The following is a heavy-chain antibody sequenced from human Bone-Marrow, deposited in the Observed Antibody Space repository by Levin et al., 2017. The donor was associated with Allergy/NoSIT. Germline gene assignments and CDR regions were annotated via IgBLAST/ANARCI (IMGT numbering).Heavy chain of an antibody. J-gene: IGHJ5*02. D-gene: IGHD1-26*01. CDR3: ARDVGP. V-gene: IGHV3-66*01. CDR1: GFDVSRNY. CDR2: VYSGGDT. Sequence: GGSLRLSCAASGFDVSRNYVKWVRQAPGKGLEWVSLVYSGGDTYYADSVKGRFTISRDNSKNTMYLQMNNLRVEDTAVYYCARDVGPWGQGTLVTVSS.